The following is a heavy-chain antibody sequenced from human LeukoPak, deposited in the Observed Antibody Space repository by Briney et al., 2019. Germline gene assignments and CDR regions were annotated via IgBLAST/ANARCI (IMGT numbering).Heavy chain of an antibody. CDR3: ARPGQLGSLYYGMDV. CDR2: INHGGST. V-gene: IGHV4-34*01. J-gene: IGHJ6*02. CDR1: GESFSGYQ. D-gene: IGHD3-10*01. Sequence: SETLSLTCAVYGESFSGYQWSWIRQPPGKGLEWIGEINHGGSTNYNPSLKSRVTISVDPSKNQFSLRLRSVTAADTAVYYCARPGQLGSLYYGMDVWGQGTTVTVS.